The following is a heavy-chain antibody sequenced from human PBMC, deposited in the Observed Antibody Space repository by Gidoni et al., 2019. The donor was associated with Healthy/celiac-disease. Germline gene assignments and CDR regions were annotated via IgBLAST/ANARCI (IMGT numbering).Heavy chain of an antibody. CDR1: GFTFSSYA. D-gene: IGHD2-2*01. J-gene: IGHJ4*02. CDR2: ISGSGGST. CDR3: AKRKGPLCPDY. V-gene: IGHV3-23*01. Sequence: EAQLLESGGVLVQPGRSLRLSCAASGFTFSSYAMSWVRQAPGKGLEWVAAISGSGGSTYYADSVKGRFTISRDNSKNTLYLQMNSLRAEDTAVYYCAKRKGPLCPDYWGQGTLVTVSS.